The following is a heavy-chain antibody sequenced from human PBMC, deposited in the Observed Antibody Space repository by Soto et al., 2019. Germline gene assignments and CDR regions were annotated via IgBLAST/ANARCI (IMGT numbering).Heavy chain of an antibody. CDR2: ISSSSSYI. CDR3: ARDSGYDSSVYFVQGDAFDI. Sequence: GGSLRLSCAASGFTFSSYSMNWVRQAPGKGLEWVSSISSSSSYIYYADSVKGRFTISRDNAKNSLYLQMNSLRAEDTAVYYCARDSGYDSSVYFVQGDAFDIWGQGTMVTVSS. D-gene: IGHD3-22*01. V-gene: IGHV3-21*01. J-gene: IGHJ3*02. CDR1: GFTFSSYS.